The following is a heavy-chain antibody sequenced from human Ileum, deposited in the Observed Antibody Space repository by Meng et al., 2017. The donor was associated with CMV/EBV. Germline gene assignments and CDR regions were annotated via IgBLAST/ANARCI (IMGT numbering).Heavy chain of an antibody. CDR2: VCYNGIT. D-gene: IGHD6-13*01. J-gene: IGHJ1*01. V-gene: IGHV4-59*01. CDR3: ALRGLAAGTLQQ. Sequence: QGQLQDSGPELVKPSETLSLTCAVSGGSMSSTCWSWIRQPPGKGLEWIGYVCYNGITDYNPSLKSRITISGDTSKNQFSLQVTSVTAADTAMYYCALRGLAAGTLQQWGQGTLVTVSS. CDR1: GGSMSSTC.